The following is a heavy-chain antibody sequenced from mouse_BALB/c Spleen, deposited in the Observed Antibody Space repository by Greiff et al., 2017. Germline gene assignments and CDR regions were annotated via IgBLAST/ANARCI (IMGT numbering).Heavy chain of an antibody. CDR3: ARSGGPTMITTWFAY. CDR1: GYSITSGYS. CDR2: IHYSGST. J-gene: IGHJ3*01. Sequence: DVKLQESGPDLVKPSQSLSLTCTVTGYSITSGYSWHWIRQFPGNKLEWMGYIHYSGSTNYNPSLKSRISITRDTSKNQFFLQLNSVTTEDTATYYCARSGGPTMITTWFAYWGQGTLVTVSA. V-gene: IGHV3-1*02. D-gene: IGHD2-4*01.